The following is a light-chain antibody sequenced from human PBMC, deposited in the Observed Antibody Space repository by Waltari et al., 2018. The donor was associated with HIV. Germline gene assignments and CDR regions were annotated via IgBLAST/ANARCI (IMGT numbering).Light chain of an antibody. Sequence: SYELTQPPSVAVSPGKTASITCSGDKQGDKCACWYQQKPGQSPVLVIYQDSKRPSGIPPRFPGSHLGTTPTLPIRASHAIDDADYYCQAWHSSVQEFGGGPILTVL. CDR2: QDS. CDR1: KQGDKC. V-gene: IGLV3-1*01. J-gene: IGLJ2*01. CDR3: QAWHSSVQE.